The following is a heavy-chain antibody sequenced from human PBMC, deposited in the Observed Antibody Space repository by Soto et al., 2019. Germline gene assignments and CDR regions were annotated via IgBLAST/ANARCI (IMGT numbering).Heavy chain of an antibody. Sequence: QVQLVQSGAEVKKPGSSVKVSCKASGGTFSSYTISWVRQAPGQGLEWMGRIIPILGIANYAQKFQRRVTITADKSTSTAYMELSSLRSEDTAVYYCARAGLHSGSQNRGLGYWGQGTLVTGSS. CDR2: IIPILGIA. CDR1: GGTFSSYT. CDR3: ARAGLHSGSQNRGLGY. V-gene: IGHV1-69*02. D-gene: IGHD1-26*01. J-gene: IGHJ4*02.